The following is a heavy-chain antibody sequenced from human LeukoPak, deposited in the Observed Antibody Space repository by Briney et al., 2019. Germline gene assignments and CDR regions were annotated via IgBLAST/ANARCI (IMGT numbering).Heavy chain of an antibody. J-gene: IGHJ5*02. CDR3: ARGATDITRWFDP. CDR2: ISSSSSTI. Sequence: GGSLRLSCAASGFTFSSYSMNWVRQAPGKGLEWVSYISSSSSTIYYADSVKGRFTISRDNAKNSLYLQMNSLRAEDTAVYYCARGATDITRWFDPWGQGTLVIVSS. V-gene: IGHV3-48*01. CDR1: GFTFSSYS. D-gene: IGHD3-3*01.